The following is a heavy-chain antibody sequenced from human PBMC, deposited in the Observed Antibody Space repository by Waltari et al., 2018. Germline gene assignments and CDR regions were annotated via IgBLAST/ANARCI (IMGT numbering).Heavy chain of an antibody. CDR2: INAGNGNT. CDR1: GYTFTSYA. V-gene: IGHV1-3*01. Sequence: QVQLVQSGAEVTKPGASVKVSCKASGYTFTSYAMHWLRQAPGQRLEWMGWINAGNGNTKYSQKFQGRVTITRDTSASTAYMELSSLRSEDTAVYYCARDYYDSSGFVGGTFDYWGQGTLVTVSS. CDR3: ARDYYDSSGFVGGTFDY. J-gene: IGHJ4*02. D-gene: IGHD3-22*01.